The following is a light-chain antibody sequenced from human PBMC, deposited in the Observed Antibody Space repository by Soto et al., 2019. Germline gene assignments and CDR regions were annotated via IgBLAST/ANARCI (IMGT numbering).Light chain of an antibody. V-gene: IGLV1-47*02. CDR1: SSNIGSNY. J-gene: IGLJ1*01. Sequence: QSVLTQPPSASGTPGQRVTISCSGSSSNIGSNYVYWYQQLPGTAPKLLIYSNNQRPSGVPDRFSGSKSGASASLAISGLRSEDEADYFCKSYAGSNTYVFGSGTKVTVL. CDR3: KSYAGSNTYV. CDR2: SNN.